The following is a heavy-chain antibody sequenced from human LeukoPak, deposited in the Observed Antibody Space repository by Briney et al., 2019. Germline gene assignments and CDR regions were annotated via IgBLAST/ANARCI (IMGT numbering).Heavy chain of an antibody. CDR3: ASSVVAATLLGHYYYGMDV. CDR2: MNPNSGNT. J-gene: IGHJ6*02. Sequence: ASVKVSCKASGYTFTSYDINWVRQAAGQGLEWMGWMNPNSGNTGYAQKFQGRVTMTRNTSISTAYMELSSLRSEDTAVYYCASSVVAATLLGHYYYGMDVWGQGTTVTVSS. V-gene: IGHV1-8*01. CDR1: GYTFTSYD. D-gene: IGHD2-15*01.